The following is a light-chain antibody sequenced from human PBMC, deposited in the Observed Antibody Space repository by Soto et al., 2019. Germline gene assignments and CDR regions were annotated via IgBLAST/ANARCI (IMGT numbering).Light chain of an antibody. CDR2: GTS. J-gene: IGKJ1*01. V-gene: IGKV1-39*01. CDR3: QQSFLTPPWT. Sequence: DIQMTQSPSSLSASVGDRVTLTCRTSQSISNYLNWYQQKPGKAPKLLIYGTSNLHNGVPSRFSGSGSGTDFTLTISNLQPEDFATYYCQQSFLTPPWTFGQGTKVDIK. CDR1: QSISNY.